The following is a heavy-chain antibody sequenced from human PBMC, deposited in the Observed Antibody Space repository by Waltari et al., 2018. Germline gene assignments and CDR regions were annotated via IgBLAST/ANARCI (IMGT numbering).Heavy chain of an antibody. CDR3: AKDLEVGGYCSGGSCYSDYYYGMDV. J-gene: IGHJ6*02. CDR2: ISYDGSNK. D-gene: IGHD2-15*01. Sequence: QVQLVESGGGVVQPGRSLRLSCAASGFTFSSYGMHWVRQAPGRGLEWVAVISYDGSNKDYADSVKGRFTISRDNSKNTLYRQMNSLRAEDTAVYYCAKDLEVGGYCSGGSCYSDYYYGMDVWGQGTTVTVSS. V-gene: IGHV3-30*18. CDR1: GFTFSSYG.